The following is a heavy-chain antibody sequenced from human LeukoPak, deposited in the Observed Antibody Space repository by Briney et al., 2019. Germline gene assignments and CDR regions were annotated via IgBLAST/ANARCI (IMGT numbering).Heavy chain of an antibody. Sequence: GGSLRLSCAASGFTVSSNYMSWVRQAPGKGLEWVSTVNDRGTGTYYADSVKGRFTISRDNSKNTLYLEMNSLRVEDTAVYYCSCDGAYGSGSSPPYYYYMDVWGKGTTVTVSS. CDR1: GFTVSSNY. CDR3: SCDGAYGSGSSPPYYYYMDV. J-gene: IGHJ6*03. CDR2: NDRGTGT. D-gene: IGHD3-10*01. V-gene: IGHV3-66*02.